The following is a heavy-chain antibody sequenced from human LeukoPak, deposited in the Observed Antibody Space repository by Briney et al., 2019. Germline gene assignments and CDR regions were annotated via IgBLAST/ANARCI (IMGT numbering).Heavy chain of an antibody. D-gene: IGHD3-22*01. CDR2: IWYDGGNK. CDR3: ARERSGRYYYDSSGYYSDY. J-gene: IGHJ4*02. V-gene: IGHV3-33*01. Sequence: GSLRLSCAASGFTFSSYGMHWVRQAPGKGLEWVAVIWYDGGNKYYADSVKGRFTISRDNSKNTLYLQMNSLRAEDTAVYYRARERSGRYYYDSSGYYSDYWGQGTLVTVSS. CDR1: GFTFSSYG.